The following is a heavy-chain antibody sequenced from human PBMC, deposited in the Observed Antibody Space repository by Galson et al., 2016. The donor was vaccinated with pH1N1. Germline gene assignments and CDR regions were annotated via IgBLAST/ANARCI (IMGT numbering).Heavy chain of an antibody. Sequence: ETLSLTCALYGGSFSGHYWSWIRQSPGKGLEWIGEISHSGRSDYNPSLEGRVTVSIDTSMNQFSLKLMSVTAADTAVYYCARHSTSGFPGIEVAARRRPFDIWGQGTLVTVSS. CDR3: ARHSTSGFPGIEVAARRRPFDI. CDR1: GGSFSGHY. CDR2: ISHSGRS. J-gene: IGHJ3*02. D-gene: IGHD6-19*01. V-gene: IGHV4-34*01.